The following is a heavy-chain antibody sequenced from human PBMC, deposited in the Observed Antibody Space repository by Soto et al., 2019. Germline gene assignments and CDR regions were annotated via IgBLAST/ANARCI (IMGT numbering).Heavy chain of an antibody. CDR3: TRHRDFWSGYYGGVSSFGYYYYGMDV. CDR1: GFTFSGSA. CDR2: IRSKANSYAT. J-gene: IGHJ6*02. V-gene: IGHV3-73*01. Sequence: GGSLRLSCAASGFTFSGSAMHWVRQASGKGLEWVGRIRSKANSYATAYAASVKGRFTISRDDSKNTAYLQMNSLKTEDTAVYYCTRHRDFWSGYYGGVSSFGYYYYGMDVWGQGTTVTVSS. D-gene: IGHD3-3*01.